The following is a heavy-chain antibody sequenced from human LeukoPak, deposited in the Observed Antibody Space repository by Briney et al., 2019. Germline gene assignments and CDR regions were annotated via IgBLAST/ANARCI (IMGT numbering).Heavy chain of an antibody. CDR1: GGSISSYH. D-gene: IGHD3-3*01. J-gene: IGHJ3*02. CDR2: IYPSGST. CDR3: ARGGRITIFGVVITRGDAFDT. V-gene: IGHV4-4*07. Sequence: SEPLSLTCTVSGGSISSYHWRWIRQPAGKGLEWIGRIYPSGSTNYNPSLKSRVTMSVDTSKIQFSLKLSSVPAADTAVYYCARGGRITIFGVVITRGDAFDTWGQGTMVTVSS.